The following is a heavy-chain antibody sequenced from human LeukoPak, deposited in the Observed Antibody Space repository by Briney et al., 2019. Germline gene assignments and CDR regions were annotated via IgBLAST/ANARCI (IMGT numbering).Heavy chain of an antibody. CDR3: ARGSYSSGWYDF. V-gene: IGHV3-53*01. CDR2: IYSGGST. Sequence: GGSLRLSCAASGFTFSSYAMSWVRQAPGKGLEWVSVIYSGGSTYYADSVKGRFTISRDNSKNTLYLQMNSLRAEDTAVYYCARGSYSSGWYDFWGQGTLVTVSS. J-gene: IGHJ5*01. D-gene: IGHD6-19*01. CDR1: GFTFSSYA.